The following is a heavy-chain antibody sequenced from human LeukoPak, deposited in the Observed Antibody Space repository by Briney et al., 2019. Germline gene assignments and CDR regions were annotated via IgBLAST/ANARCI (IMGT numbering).Heavy chain of an antibody. CDR3: ARDLGSRAVAGTQDY. V-gene: IGHV3-30-3*01. Sequence: GGSLRLSCAASGFTFSSYAMHWVRQAPGKGLEWVAVISYDGSNKYYADSVKGRFTISRDNSKNTLYLQMNSLRAEDTAVYYCARDLGSRAVAGTQDYWGQGTLVTVSS. CDR2: ISYDGSNK. J-gene: IGHJ4*02. CDR1: GFTFSSYA. D-gene: IGHD6-19*01.